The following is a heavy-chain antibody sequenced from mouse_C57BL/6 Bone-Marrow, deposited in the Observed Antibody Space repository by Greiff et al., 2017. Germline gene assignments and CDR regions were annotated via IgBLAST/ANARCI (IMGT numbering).Heavy chain of an antibody. V-gene: IGHV5-9-1*02. CDR2: ISSGGDYI. CDR1: GFTFSSYA. J-gene: IGHJ2*01. Sequence: EVQLVESGEGLVKPGGSLKLSCAASGFTFSSYAMSWVRQTPEKRLEWVAYISSGGDYIYYADTVKGRFTITRDNARNTLYLQMSSLKSEDTAMYYCTRITTVVARYYFDYWGQGTTLTVSS. D-gene: IGHD1-1*01. CDR3: TRITTVVARYYFDY.